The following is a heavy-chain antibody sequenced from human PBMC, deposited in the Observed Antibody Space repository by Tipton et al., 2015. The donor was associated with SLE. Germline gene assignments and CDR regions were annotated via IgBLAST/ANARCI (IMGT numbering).Heavy chain of an antibody. J-gene: IGHJ3*02. CDR2: INTDGTTT. V-gene: IGHV3-74*01. Sequence: GSLRLSCAASGFTFSSSWMHWVRQVPGKGLVWVSRINTDGTTTNYADSVKGRFTISRDNAKNSLFLQMDSLRAEDTAVYFCARRRWTSHLVLPLDIWGQGTMVTVSS. D-gene: IGHD6-13*01. CDR1: GFTFSSSW. CDR3: ARRRWTSHLVLPLDI.